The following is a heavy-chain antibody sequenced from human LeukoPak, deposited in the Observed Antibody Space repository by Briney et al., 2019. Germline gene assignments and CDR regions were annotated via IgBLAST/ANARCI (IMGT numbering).Heavy chain of an antibody. J-gene: IGHJ4*02. CDR2: ISAGGHNT. Sequence: GGSLRLSCDASGFSFSDYAMYWVRQAPGKGLEWVSGISAGGHNTYYADSVKGRFTISRDNSKNTLFVQMNSLSSDDTAVYYCANQPERHCSGGSCLPSTGWGQGTLVTVSS. V-gene: IGHV3-23*01. D-gene: IGHD2-15*01. CDR3: ANQPERHCSGGSCLPSTG. CDR1: GFSFSDYA.